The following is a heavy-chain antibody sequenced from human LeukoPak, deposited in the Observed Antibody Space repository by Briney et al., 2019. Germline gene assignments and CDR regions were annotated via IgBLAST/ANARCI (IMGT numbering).Heavy chain of an antibody. CDR3: ARSTMVRGVMTNYYFDY. V-gene: IGHV1-24*01. D-gene: IGHD3-10*01. Sequence: ASVKVSCKVSGYTLTELSMHWVRQAPGKGLEWMGGFDPEDGETIYAQKFQGRVTMTEDTSTDTAYMELSSLRSEDTAVYYCARSTMVRGVMTNYYFDYWGQGTLVTVSS. J-gene: IGHJ4*02. CDR1: GYTLTELS. CDR2: FDPEDGET.